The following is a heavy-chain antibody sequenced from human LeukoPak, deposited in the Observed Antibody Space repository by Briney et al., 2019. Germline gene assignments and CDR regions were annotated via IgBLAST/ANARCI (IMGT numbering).Heavy chain of an antibody. CDR3: AREGYCSSTSCYEGVLYYYYGMDV. Sequence: ASVKVSCKASGYTFTSYGISWVRQAPGQGLEWMGWISAYNGNTNYAQKLQGRVTMTTDTSTGTAYMELRSLRSDDTAVYYCAREGYCSSTSCYEGVLYYYYGMDVWGQGTTVTVSS. V-gene: IGHV1-18*01. CDR2: ISAYNGNT. CDR1: GYTFTSYG. D-gene: IGHD2-2*01. J-gene: IGHJ6*02.